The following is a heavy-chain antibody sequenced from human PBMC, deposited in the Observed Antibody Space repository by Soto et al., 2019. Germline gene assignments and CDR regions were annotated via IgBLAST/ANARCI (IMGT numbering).Heavy chain of an antibody. Sequence: SETLSLTCTVSGGSISSSSYYWGWIRQPPGKGLEWIGSIYYSGSTYYNPSLKSRVTISVDTSKNQFSLKLSSVTAADTAVYYCARHLPAFDYSNGWFDPWGQGTLVTVSS. CDR1: GGSISSSSYY. J-gene: IGHJ5*02. V-gene: IGHV4-39*01. D-gene: IGHD4-4*01. CDR3: ARHLPAFDYSNGWFDP. CDR2: IYYSGST.